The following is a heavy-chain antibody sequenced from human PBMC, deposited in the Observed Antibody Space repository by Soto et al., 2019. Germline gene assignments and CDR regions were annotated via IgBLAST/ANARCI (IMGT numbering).Heavy chain of an antibody. CDR1: GGTFSSYA. J-gene: IGHJ2*01. Sequence: QVQLVQSGAEVKKPGSSVKVSCKASGGTFSSYAISWVRQAPGQGLEWMGGMIPIFGTANYAQKYQGRVTITEGESTSTAYMELSSLGSEDTAVYYCPRFDRCYDYWYFDLWGRGTLVTVSS. V-gene: IGHV1-69*01. CDR3: PRFDRCYDYWYFDL. D-gene: IGHD5-12*01. CDR2: MIPIFGTA.